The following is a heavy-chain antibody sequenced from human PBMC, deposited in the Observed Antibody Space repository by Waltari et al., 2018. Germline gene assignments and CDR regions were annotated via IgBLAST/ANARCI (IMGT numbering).Heavy chain of an antibody. V-gene: IGHV4-4*02. CDR2: IYHGGST. CDR3: ARKYCSSTSCYAPSFDY. Sequence: QVQLQESGPGLVKPSGTLSITCAVSGGSISSSNWWSWVRQPPGKGLEWIGEIYHGGSTNYNPSLKSRVTISVDKSKNQFSLKLSSVTAADTAVYYCARKYCSSTSCYAPSFDYWGQGTLVTVSS. D-gene: IGHD2-2*01. CDR1: GGSISSSNW. J-gene: IGHJ4*02.